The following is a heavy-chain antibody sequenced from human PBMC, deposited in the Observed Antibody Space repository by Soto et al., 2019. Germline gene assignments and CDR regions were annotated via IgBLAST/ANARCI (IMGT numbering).Heavy chain of an antibody. CDR1: GFIFKNYA. V-gene: IGHV3-30*04. CDR2: ITRDGYNK. CDR3: TRSSGGSSSVGMDY. J-gene: IGHJ4*02. Sequence: GGSLRLSCAGSGFIFKNYALNWVRQAPGKGLEWVASITRDGYNKYYADSVKGRFTISRDNSRDTLNLQMTALRTEDSSIYYCTRSSGGSSSVGMDYWGQGTRVTVSS. D-gene: IGHD6-6*01.